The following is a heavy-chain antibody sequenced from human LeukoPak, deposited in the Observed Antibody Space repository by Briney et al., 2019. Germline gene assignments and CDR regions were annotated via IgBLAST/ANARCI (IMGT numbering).Heavy chain of an antibody. J-gene: IGHJ4*02. V-gene: IGHV3-74*01. Sequence: GGSLRLSCAASGFTFDDYAMHWVRQAPGKGLVWVSRIDSDGSTTTYADSVEGRFTISRDSAKNTLYLQMNSLRAEDTAVYYCARWGPYDSSGYHYRPSFDYWGQGTLVTVSS. D-gene: IGHD3-22*01. CDR3: ARWGPYDSSGYHYRPSFDY. CDR2: IDSDGSTT. CDR1: GFTFDDYA.